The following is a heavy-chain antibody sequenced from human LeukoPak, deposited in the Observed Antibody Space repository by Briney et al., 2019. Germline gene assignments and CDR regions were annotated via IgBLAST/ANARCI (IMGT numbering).Heavy chain of an antibody. CDR2: ISSSSYI. Sequence: GGSLRLSCAASGFTFSSYSMTWVRQAPGKGLEWVSSISSSSYIYYADSVKGRLTISRDNAKNSLYLQMNSLRAEDTAVYYCARAPVGATRAYFDYWGQGTLVTVSS. CDR1: GFTFSSYS. V-gene: IGHV3-21*01. CDR3: ARAPVGATRAYFDY. J-gene: IGHJ4*02. D-gene: IGHD1-26*01.